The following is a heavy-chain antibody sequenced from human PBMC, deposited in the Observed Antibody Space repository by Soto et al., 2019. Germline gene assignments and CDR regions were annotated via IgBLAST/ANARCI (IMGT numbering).Heavy chain of an antibody. V-gene: IGHV5-51*01. CDR2: IYPGDSDI. CDR1: GYSFATYW. J-gene: IGHJ6*02. CDR3: ARDPTQYSYGLLYYYYGMDV. D-gene: IGHD5-18*01. Sequence: GESLKISCKASGYSFATYWIGWVRQMPGKGLEWMGIIYPGDSDIRYSPSFEGQVTISADKSISTAYLQWGSLKASDTAVYYCARDPTQYSYGLLYYYYGMDVWGQGTTVTVSS.